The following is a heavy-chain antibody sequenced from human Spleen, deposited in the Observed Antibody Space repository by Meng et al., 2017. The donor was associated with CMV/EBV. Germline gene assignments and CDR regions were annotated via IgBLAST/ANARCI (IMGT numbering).Heavy chain of an antibody. J-gene: IGHJ4*02. D-gene: IGHD2-2*01. Sequence: LTVSAKYMSWVRQAPGKGLEWVSIIYSGGSTYYADSVKGRFTISRDNSKNMLYLQMNSLRAEDTAVYYCARRLGYCSSTSCSHYFDYWGQGTLVTVSS. CDR1: LTVSAKY. CDR3: ARRLGYCSSTSCSHYFDY. V-gene: IGHV3-53*01. CDR2: IYSGGST.